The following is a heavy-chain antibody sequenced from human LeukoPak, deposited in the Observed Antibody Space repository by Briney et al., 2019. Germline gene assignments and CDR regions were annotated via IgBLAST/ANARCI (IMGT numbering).Heavy chain of an antibody. CDR3: ARCFVGVGAPGYLDL. CDR1: GGSISSSSYY. D-gene: IGHD1-26*01. J-gene: IGHJ2*01. V-gene: IGHV4-39*07. Sequence: SETLSLTCTVSGGSISSSSYYWGWIRQPPGKGLEWIGSMYYTGSTYYNPSLKSRVTISVDTSKNQCSLKLSSVTAAATAVYYCARCFVGVGAPGYLDLCGRGTLVTVSS. CDR2: MYYTGST.